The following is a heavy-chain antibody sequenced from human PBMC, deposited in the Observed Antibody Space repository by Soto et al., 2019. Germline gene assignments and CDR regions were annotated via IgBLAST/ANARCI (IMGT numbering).Heavy chain of an antibody. J-gene: IGHJ4*02. CDR2: ISWHGEKI. D-gene: IGHD6-19*01. V-gene: IGHV3-9*01. Sequence: EVQLVESGGGLVQPGGSLRLSCAASGFTFDDYSINWVRQAPGKGLEWVSGISWHGEKIVYADSVKGRFTIYRDNAKKSMYLEMNSSRDEDTALYCCTTVHHTVGWHSHFDSRGQGALVTVSS. CDR3: TTVHHTVGWHSHFDS. CDR1: GFTFDDYS.